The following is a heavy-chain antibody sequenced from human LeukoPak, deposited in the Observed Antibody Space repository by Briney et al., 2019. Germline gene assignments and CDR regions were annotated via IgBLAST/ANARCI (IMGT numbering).Heavy chain of an antibody. V-gene: IGHV3-74*01. D-gene: IGHD3-22*01. CDR2: IKADGSST. Sequence: PGGSLRLSCAASGFTFSNFWMHWVRQVPGKGLVWVSRIKADGSSTTYADSVKGRFTISRDNAKNTVYLQTNSLRAEDTAVYYCANDRGYSFDYWGQGTLVTVPS. CDR1: GFTFSNFW. J-gene: IGHJ4*02. CDR3: ANDRGYSFDY.